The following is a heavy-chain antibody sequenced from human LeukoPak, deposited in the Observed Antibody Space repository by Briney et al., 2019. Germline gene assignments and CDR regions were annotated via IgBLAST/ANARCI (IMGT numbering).Heavy chain of an antibody. J-gene: IGHJ4*02. CDR1: GYTFTGSY. Sequence: ASVKVSCKASGYTFTGSYMHWVRQAPGQGPEWMGWINPNSATNYAKRFQDRVTMTRDTSISTAYMELTRLRSGDTAVYYCARGKMNGDDFDYWGQGTLVTVSS. CDR3: ARGKMNGDDFDY. V-gene: IGHV1-2*02. D-gene: IGHD4-17*01. CDR2: INPNSAT.